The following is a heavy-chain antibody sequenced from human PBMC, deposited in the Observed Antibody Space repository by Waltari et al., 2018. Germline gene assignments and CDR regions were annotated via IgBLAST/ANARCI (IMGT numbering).Heavy chain of an antibody. D-gene: IGHD6-25*01. J-gene: IGHJ6*02. CDR1: GFPFSTAW. CDR2: IKSKTDGGTT. CDR3: AAAAHYYGMDV. Sequence: EVQLVESGGGLVKPGGSLRLSCAASGFPFSTAWMSWVRQAPGKGLEWVGRIKSKTDGGTTDYAAPVKGRFTISRDDSKNTLYLQMNSLKTEDTAVYNCAAAAHYYGMDVWGQGTTVTVSS. V-gene: IGHV3-15*01.